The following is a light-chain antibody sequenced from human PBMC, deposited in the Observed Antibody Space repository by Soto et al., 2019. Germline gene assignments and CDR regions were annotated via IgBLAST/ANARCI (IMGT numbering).Light chain of an antibody. Sequence: QLVLTQPASVSRSPGQSITVSCTGTSSDVGGYNYVSWYQQHPGKAPKLMIYDVSNRPSGVSNRFSGSKSGNTASLTISGLQAEDEADYYCSSYTSSSTPVVFGGGTKLTVL. CDR3: SSYTSSSTPVV. CDR2: DVS. J-gene: IGLJ2*01. CDR1: SSDVGGYNY. V-gene: IGLV2-14*01.